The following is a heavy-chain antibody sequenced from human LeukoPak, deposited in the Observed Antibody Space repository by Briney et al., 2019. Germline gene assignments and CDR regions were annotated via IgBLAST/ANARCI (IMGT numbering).Heavy chain of an antibody. Sequence: SETLSLTCTVSGGSVTDYYWSWIRQSPGKGLEWIGYIYYTGTSYNPSLKSRVTISVDTSKNQFSLKLSSVTAADTAVYYCASLWFGESNDAFDIWGQGTMVTVSS. V-gene: IGHV4-59*02. CDR3: ASLWFGESNDAFDI. CDR1: GGSVTDYY. CDR2: IYYTGT. J-gene: IGHJ3*02. D-gene: IGHD3-10*01.